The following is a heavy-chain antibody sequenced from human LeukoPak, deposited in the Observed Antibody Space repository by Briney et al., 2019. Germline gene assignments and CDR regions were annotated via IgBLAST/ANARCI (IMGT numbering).Heavy chain of an antibody. Sequence: SETLSLTCAVYGGSFSGYYWSWIRQPPGKGLEWIGEINHSGSTNYNPSLKSRVTISVDTSKNQFSLKLSSVTAADTAVYYCARASLLEWLSLQFDPWGQGTLVTVSS. J-gene: IGHJ5*02. CDR2: INHSGST. CDR3: ARASLLEWLSLQFDP. CDR1: GGSFSGYY. V-gene: IGHV4-34*01. D-gene: IGHD3-3*02.